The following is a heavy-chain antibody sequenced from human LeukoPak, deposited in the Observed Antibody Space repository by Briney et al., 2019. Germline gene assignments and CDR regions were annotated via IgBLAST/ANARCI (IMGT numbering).Heavy chain of an antibody. Sequence: GGSLRLSCAASGFTFSSHEMNWVRQAPGKGLEWVSYISSSGSTIYYADSVKGRFTISRDNAKNSLYLQMNSLRAEDTAVYYCARVNTYYDFWSGYLDYWGQGTLVTVSS. CDR1: GFTFSSHE. CDR3: ARVNTYYDFWSGYLDY. D-gene: IGHD3-3*01. CDR2: ISSSGSTI. V-gene: IGHV3-48*03. J-gene: IGHJ4*02.